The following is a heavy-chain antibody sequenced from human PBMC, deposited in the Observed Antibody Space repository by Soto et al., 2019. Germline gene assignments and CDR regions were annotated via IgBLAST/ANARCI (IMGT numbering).Heavy chain of an antibody. J-gene: IGHJ3*01. D-gene: IGHD1-7*01. Sequence: PGGSLRLSCAACGFTFSSDGMHWVRQAPGRGLEWVAVISYDGSYQYYVDSVKGRFTISRDNSKNTLYLQMNSLRAEDTAVYYCAKDEISKTIRGDAFNFWGQGTMVTVS. V-gene: IGHV3-30*18. CDR3: AKDEISKTIRGDAFNF. CDR1: GFTFSSDG. CDR2: ISYDGSYQ.